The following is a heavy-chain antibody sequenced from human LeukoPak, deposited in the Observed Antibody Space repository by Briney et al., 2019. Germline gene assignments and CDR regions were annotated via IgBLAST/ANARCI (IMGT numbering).Heavy chain of an antibody. CDR3: AKEGYYSGGSCYSSFDY. CDR1: GFTFDDYA. Sequence: SLRLSCAASGFTFDDYAMHWVRQAPGKGLEWVSGISWNSGSIGYADSVKGRFTISRDNAKNSLYLQMNSLRAEDTALYYCAKEGYYSGGSCYSSFDYWGQGTLVTVSS. CDR2: ISWNSGSI. D-gene: IGHD2-15*01. J-gene: IGHJ4*02. V-gene: IGHV3-9*01.